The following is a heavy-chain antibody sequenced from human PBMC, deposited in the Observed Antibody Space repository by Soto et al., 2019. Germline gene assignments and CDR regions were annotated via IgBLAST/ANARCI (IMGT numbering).Heavy chain of an antibody. Sequence: QVQLVESGGGVVQPGRSLRLSCATSGFTFSSYGMHWVRQAPGKGLEWVAVISYDGSNKYYADSVKGRFTISRDSSKNTLYLQMHGLRAEDTAGYYCAKGYCSGGSCDGGDWGQGTLVTVSS. CDR1: GFTFSSYG. V-gene: IGHV3-30*18. J-gene: IGHJ4*02. D-gene: IGHD2-15*01. CDR2: ISYDGSNK. CDR3: AKGYCSGGSCDGGD.